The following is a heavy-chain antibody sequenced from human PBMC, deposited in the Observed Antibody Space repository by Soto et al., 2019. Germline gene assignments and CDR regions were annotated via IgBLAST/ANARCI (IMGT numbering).Heavy chain of an antibody. Sequence: QITLKESGPTMVKPTQTLTLTCTFSGFSLSTSGVGVGWIRQPPGKALEWLALIYWDDDKRYSPSLKSRITLTNDTTKNQVLHTMTNTDPGATPSYSISHRMAESGSDPFDHWGQATIIAVSS. D-gene: IGHD5-12*01. CDR1: GFSLSTSGVG. CDR2: IYWDDDK. J-gene: IGHJ4*02. V-gene: IGHV2-5*02. CDR3: SHRMAESGSDPFDH.